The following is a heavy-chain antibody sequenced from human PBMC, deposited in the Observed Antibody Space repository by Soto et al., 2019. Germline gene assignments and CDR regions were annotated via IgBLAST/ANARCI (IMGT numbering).Heavy chain of an antibody. D-gene: IGHD6-19*01. V-gene: IGHV1-18*01. CDR3: ASDDQSGYSSGEAFDI. CDR2: ISAYNGNT. J-gene: IGHJ3*02. Sequence: QVQLVQSGAEVKKPGASVKVSCKASGYTFTSYGISWVRQAPGQGLEWMGWISAYNGNTNYAQKLQGRVTMTTDTSTSTAYMELRSLRSDDTAVYYCASDDQSGYSSGEAFDIWGQGTMVTVSS. CDR1: GYTFTSYG.